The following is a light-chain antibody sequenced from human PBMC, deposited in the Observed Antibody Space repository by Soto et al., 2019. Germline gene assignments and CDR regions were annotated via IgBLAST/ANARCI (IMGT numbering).Light chain of an antibody. J-gene: IGKJ1*01. CDR1: RSISSW. CDR3: QRYNSYPRT. Sequence: DIQMTQSPSTLSASVGDRVTITCRASRSISSWLAWYQQKPGKAPKLLIYKASSLESGVPSRFSGSGSGTEFTLTISSLQPGDFPTYYCQRYNSYPRTVGQGTEVEIQ. CDR2: KAS. V-gene: IGKV1-5*03.